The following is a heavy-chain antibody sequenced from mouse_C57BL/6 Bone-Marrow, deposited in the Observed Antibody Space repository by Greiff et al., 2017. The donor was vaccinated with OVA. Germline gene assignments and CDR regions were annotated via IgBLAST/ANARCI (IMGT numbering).Heavy chain of an antibody. V-gene: IGHV2-4*01. CDR2: IWRGGST. CDR1: GFSLTSYG. Sequence: VQLQQPGPGLVQPSQCLSISCTASGFSLTSYGVHWVRQPPGKGLEWLGVIWRGGSTDYNAAFISSLSISTDNSKSQVFFKMNSLQADGTAIYYGAKKGGCEDDGFGEAMDYWGQGTSVSVSA. CDR3: AKKGGCEDDGFGEAMDY. J-gene: IGHJ4*01. D-gene: IGHD2-12*01.